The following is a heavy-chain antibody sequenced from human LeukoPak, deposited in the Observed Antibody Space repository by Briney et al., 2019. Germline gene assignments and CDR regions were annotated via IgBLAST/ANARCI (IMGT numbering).Heavy chain of an antibody. CDR3: AREGTGTTRDAFDI. J-gene: IGHJ3*02. CDR2: IGTAGDT. D-gene: IGHD1-1*01. CDR1: GFTFSSYD. Sequence: GGSLGLSCAASGFTFSSYDMHWVRQATGKGLEWVSAIGTAGDTYYPGSVKGRFTISRENAKNSLYLQMNSLRAGDTAVYYCAREGTGTTRDAFDIWGQGTMVTVSS. V-gene: IGHV3-13*01.